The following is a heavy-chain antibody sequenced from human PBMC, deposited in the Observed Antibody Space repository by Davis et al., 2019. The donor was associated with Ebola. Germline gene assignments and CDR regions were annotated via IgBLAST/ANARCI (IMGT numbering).Heavy chain of an antibody. CDR1: GFTFSSDW. CDR3: AREKKTVSGTYRTFDY. CDR2: IKGDGSEK. J-gene: IGHJ4*02. V-gene: IGHV3-7*01. D-gene: IGHD1-26*01. Sequence: PGESLKISCAASGFTFSSDWMSWVRQAPGKGPEWVANIKGDGSEKYYGNSLKGRFTISRDNAKNSLYLQMNSLRAEDTAVYYCAREKKTVSGTYRTFDYWGQGTLVTVSS.